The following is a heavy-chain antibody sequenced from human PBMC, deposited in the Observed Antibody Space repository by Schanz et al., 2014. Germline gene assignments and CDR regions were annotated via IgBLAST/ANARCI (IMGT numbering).Heavy chain of an antibody. CDR1: GFNFSSYG. Sequence: VQLVESGGGVVQPGRSLRLSCAASGFNFSSYGMHWIRQAPGKGLEWVSDISDSGDSTHYADSVKGRFTISRDNAKNSLFLQMNSLSAEDTAVYYCAKVAPAATYLDSWGLGTLVTVSS. V-gene: IGHV3-48*04. D-gene: IGHD2-2*01. CDR2: ISDSGDST. CDR3: AKVAPAATYLDS. J-gene: IGHJ4*02.